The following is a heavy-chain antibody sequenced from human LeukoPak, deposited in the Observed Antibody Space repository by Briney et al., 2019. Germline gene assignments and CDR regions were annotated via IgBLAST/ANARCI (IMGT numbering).Heavy chain of an antibody. CDR2: ISAYNGNT. V-gene: IGHV1-18*01. J-gene: IGHJ4*02. CDR3: ARDDCSGGSCSGGHYLDY. Sequence: ASVKVSCKASGYTFTSYAMNWVRQAPGQGLEWMGWISAYNGNTNYAQKLQGRVTMTTDTSTTTAYMELRSLTSDDTAVYYCARDDCSGGSCSGGHYLDYWGQGSLVTVSS. D-gene: IGHD2-15*01. CDR1: GYTFTSYA.